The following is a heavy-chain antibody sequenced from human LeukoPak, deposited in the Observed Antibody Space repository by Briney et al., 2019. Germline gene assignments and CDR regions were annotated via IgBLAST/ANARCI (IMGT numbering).Heavy chain of an antibody. V-gene: IGHV3-30*02. D-gene: IGHD6-6*01. CDR3: ARGGSIAAH. CDR1: GFTFSTYG. J-gene: IGHJ4*02. Sequence: GESLRLSCAASGFTFSTYGMHWVRQAPGKGLEWVAFIRYDESNKYYADSVKGRFTISRDNSKNTLYLQMNSLRAEDTAVYYCARGGSIAAHWGQGTLVTVSS. CDR2: IRYDESNK.